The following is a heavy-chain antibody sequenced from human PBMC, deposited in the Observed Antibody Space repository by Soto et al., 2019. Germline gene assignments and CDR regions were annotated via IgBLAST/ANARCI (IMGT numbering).Heavy chain of an antibody. Sequence: GGSLRLSCAASGFTFSSYAMSWVRQAPGKGLEWVSAISGSGGSTYYADSVKGRFTISRDNSKNTLYLQMNSLRAEDTAVYYCAKGNNYYGSGSYGAGAFDIWGQGTMVTVSS. V-gene: IGHV3-23*01. D-gene: IGHD3-10*01. CDR1: GFTFSSYA. J-gene: IGHJ3*02. CDR3: AKGNNYYGSGSYGAGAFDI. CDR2: ISGSGGST.